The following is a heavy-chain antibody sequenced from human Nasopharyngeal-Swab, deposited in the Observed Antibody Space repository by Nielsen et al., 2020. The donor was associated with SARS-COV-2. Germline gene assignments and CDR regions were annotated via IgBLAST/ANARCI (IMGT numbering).Heavy chain of an antibody. V-gene: IGHV1-18*01. CDR1: GYTFTRYG. CDR2: ISAYNGNT. Sequence: ASVKVSCKASGYTFTRYGISWVRQAPGQGLEWMGWISAYNGNTNYAQKLQGRVTMTTDTSTSTAYMELRSLRSDDTAVYYCARLTVTTFYYYYGMDVWGQGTTVTVSS. J-gene: IGHJ6*02. CDR3: ARLTVTTFYYYYGMDV. D-gene: IGHD4-11*01.